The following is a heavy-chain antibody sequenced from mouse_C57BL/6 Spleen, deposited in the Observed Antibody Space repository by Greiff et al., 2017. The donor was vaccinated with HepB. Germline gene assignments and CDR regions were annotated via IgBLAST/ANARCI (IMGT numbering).Heavy chain of an antibody. Sequence: QVQLKQSGAELVRPGASVTLSCKASGYTFTDYEMHWVKQTPVHGLEWIGAIDPETGGTAYNQKFKGKAILTADKSSSTAYMELRSLTSEDSAVYWCSSYAMDYWGQGTSVTVSS. J-gene: IGHJ4*01. CDR1: GYTFTDYE. CDR3: SSYAMDY. CDR2: IDPETGGT. V-gene: IGHV1-15*01.